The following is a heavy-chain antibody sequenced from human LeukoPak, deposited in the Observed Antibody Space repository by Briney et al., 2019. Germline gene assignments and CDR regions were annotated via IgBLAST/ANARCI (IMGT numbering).Heavy chain of an antibody. V-gene: IGHV1-18*01. CDR3: ARGRGYSGYDSNFDY. CDR2: ISAYNGNT. CDR1: GYTFTSYG. J-gene: IGHJ4*02. Sequence: ASVKVSCKASGYTFTSYGISWVRQAPGQGLEWMGWISAYNGNTNYAQKLQGRVTMTTDTSTSTAYMELSSLRSEDTAVYYCARGRGYSGYDSNFDYWGQGTLVTVSS. D-gene: IGHD5-12*01.